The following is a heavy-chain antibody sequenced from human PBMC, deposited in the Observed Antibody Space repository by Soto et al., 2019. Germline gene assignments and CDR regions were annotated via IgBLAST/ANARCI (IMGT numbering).Heavy chain of an antibody. D-gene: IGHD3-22*01. Sequence: SVKVSCKASGGTFSSYAISWVRQAPGQGLEWMGGIIPIFGTANYAQKFQGRVTITADESTSTAYMELSSLRSEDTAVYYCARDSGGPSEDYYDSSGPGYWGQGTLVTVSS. J-gene: IGHJ4*02. CDR2: IIPIFGTA. CDR3: ARDSGGPSEDYYDSSGPGY. V-gene: IGHV1-69*13. CDR1: GGTFSSYA.